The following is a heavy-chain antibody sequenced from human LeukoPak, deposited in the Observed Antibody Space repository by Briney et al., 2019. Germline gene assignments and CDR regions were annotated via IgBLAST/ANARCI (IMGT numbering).Heavy chain of an antibody. CDR2: IKSKTDGGTT. V-gene: IGHV3-15*01. CDR3: TTDFAGSYYYYGMDV. J-gene: IGHJ6*02. D-gene: IGHD1-26*01. CDR1: GFTLSNAW. Sequence: GGSLRLSCAASGFTLSNAWMSWVRQAPGKGLEWVGRIKSKTDGGTTDYAAPVKGRFTISRDDSKNTLYLQMNSLKTEDTAVYYCTTDFAGSYYYYGMDVWGQGTTVTVSS.